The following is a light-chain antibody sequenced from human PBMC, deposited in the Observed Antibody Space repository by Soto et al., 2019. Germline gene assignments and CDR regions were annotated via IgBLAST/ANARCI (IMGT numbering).Light chain of an antibody. CDR3: QLRSNWPPSLP. J-gene: IGKJ4*01. Sequence: EIVLTQSPATLSLSPGERATLSCRASQSVSSYLAWYQQKPGQAPRLLIYDASNRATGIPARFSGSGSGTALNLTICNLGPDDYAVHYGQLRSNWPPSLPFGGGTKVHIK. CDR1: QSVSSY. V-gene: IGKV3-11*01. CDR2: DAS.